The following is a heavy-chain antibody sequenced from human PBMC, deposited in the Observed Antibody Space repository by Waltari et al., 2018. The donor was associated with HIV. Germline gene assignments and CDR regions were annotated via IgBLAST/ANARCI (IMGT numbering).Heavy chain of an antibody. CDR3: ARGPTSGWSWFDP. D-gene: IGHD6-19*01. V-gene: IGHV3-21*01. CDR1: GFRFTDYN. CDR2: IGILQNVI. J-gene: IGHJ5*02. Sequence: EVILVESGGGLVRPGGSLRLSCEASGFRFTDYNMNWVRQGPGKGLECVGSIGILQNVIQYADSVKGRFTVSRDNAKNSLYLQMNSLTAEDTAVYYCARGPTSGWSWFDPWGQGTLVTVSS.